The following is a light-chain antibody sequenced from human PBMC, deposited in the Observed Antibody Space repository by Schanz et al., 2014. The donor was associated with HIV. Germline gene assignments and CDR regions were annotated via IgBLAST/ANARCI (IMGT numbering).Light chain of an antibody. CDR3: AAWDDSLSGWV. CDR2: DVS. J-gene: IGLJ3*02. V-gene: IGLV2-14*03. Sequence: QSALTQPASVSGSPGQSITISCTGTSSDVGGYNYVSCYQQHPGKAPKLMIYDVSNRPSGVSNRFSGSKSGSTASLTISGLQAEDEADYYCAAWDDSLSGWVFGGGTKLTVL. CDR1: SSDVGGYNY.